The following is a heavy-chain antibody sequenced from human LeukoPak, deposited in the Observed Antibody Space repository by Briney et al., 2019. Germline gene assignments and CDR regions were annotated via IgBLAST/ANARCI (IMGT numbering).Heavy chain of an antibody. Sequence: SETLSLTCAVYGGSFSGYYWSWIRQPPGKGLEWIGEINHSGSTNYNPSLKSRVTISVDTSKNQFSLKLSSVTAADTAVYYCARTRGGRYCSGGGCYSDYWGQGTLVTVSS. D-gene: IGHD2-15*01. J-gene: IGHJ4*02. CDR3: ARTRGGRYCSGGGCYSDY. CDR1: GGSFSGYY. CDR2: INHSGST. V-gene: IGHV4-34*01.